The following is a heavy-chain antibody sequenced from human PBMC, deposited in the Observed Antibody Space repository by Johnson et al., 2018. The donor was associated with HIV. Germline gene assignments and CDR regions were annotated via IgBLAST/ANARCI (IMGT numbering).Heavy chain of an antibody. J-gene: IGHJ3*02. D-gene: IGHD6-6*01. V-gene: IGHV3-66*01. CDR2: IYSGGTT. CDR3: AREGMYSSYQGSFDI. CDR1: GFTFDDYG. Sequence: MLLVESGGGVVQPGGSLRLSCAASGFTFDDYGMSWVRQGPGKGLEWVSGIYSGGTTYYADSVKGRFTISRDNSKNTLYLQMNSLRAGDTAVYYCAREGMYSSYQGSFDIWGQGTMVTVSS.